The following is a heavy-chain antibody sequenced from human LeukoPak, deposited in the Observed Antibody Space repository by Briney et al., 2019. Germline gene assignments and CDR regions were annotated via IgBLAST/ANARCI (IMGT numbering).Heavy chain of an antibody. CDR1: GFTFSDHY. Sequence: PAGGSLRLSCAASGFTFSDHYMDWVRQAPGKGLEWVGRTRNKANSYTTEYAASVKGRFTISRDDSKNSLYLQMNSLKTEDTAVYYCASILPERYSGSYRSYWGQGTLVTVSS. CDR2: TRNKANSYTT. J-gene: IGHJ4*02. D-gene: IGHD1-26*01. V-gene: IGHV3-72*01. CDR3: ASILPERYSGSYRSY.